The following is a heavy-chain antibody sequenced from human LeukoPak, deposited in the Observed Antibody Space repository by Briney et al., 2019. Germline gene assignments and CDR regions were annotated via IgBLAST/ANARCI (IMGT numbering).Heavy chain of an antibody. CDR2: IYSGGST. CDR1: GFTFSSYA. J-gene: IGHJ4*02. Sequence: PGGSLRLSCAASGFTFSSYAMHWVRQAPGKGLEWVSVIYSGGSTYYADSVKGRFTISRDNSKNTLYLQMNSLRADDTAVYYCARVYSSALDYWGQGTLVTVSS. D-gene: IGHD3-22*01. V-gene: IGHV3-66*01. CDR3: ARVYSSALDY.